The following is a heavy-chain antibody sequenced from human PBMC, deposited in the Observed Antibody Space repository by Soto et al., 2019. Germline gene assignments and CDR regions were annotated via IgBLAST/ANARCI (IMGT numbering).Heavy chain of an antibody. CDR1: GGSISSYY. J-gene: IGHJ3*02. CDR2: IYTSGST. V-gene: IGHV4-4*07. Sequence: PSETLSLTCTVSGGSISSYYWSWIRQPAGKGLEWIGRIYTSGSTNYNPSLKSRVTMSVDTSKNQFSLKLSSVTAADTAVYYCAREREGVIVVVITHDAFDIWGQGTMVPVSS. D-gene: IGHD3-22*01. CDR3: AREREGVIVVVITHDAFDI.